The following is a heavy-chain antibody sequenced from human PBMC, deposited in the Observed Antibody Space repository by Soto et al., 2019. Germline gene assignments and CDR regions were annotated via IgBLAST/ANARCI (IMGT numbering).Heavy chain of an antibody. CDR3: ARDHRYSYGITFDY. J-gene: IGHJ4*02. V-gene: IGHV1-3*01. D-gene: IGHD5-18*01. Sequence: ASLKVSCKASGYTFTSYAMHWVRQAPGQRLEWMGWINAGNGNTKYSQKFQGRVTITRDTSASTAYMELSSLRSEDTAVYYCARDHRYSYGITFDYWGQGTRVAVSS. CDR2: INAGNGNT. CDR1: GYTFTSYA.